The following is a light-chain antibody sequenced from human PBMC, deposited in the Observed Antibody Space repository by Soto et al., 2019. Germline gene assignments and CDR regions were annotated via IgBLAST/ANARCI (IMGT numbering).Light chain of an antibody. Sequence: EIVLTQSPGTPSLSPGERATLSCRASQSVSSTYLAWYQHKPGQPPTLLIYGASSRVTGIPDRFSGSGSGTDFTLTISRLEPEDFAVYYCQLYGSSSTWTFGQGTKVEIK. CDR2: GAS. J-gene: IGKJ1*01. CDR1: QSVSSTY. V-gene: IGKV3-20*01. CDR3: QLYGSSSTWT.